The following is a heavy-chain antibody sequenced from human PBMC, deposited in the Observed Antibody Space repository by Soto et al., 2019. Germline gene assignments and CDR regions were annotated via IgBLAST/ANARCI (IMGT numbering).Heavy chain of an antibody. D-gene: IGHD2-21*02. CDR3: ARHTKNLAYCGGDCYFDH. V-gene: IGHV4-30-2*01. CDR2: IYHSGST. J-gene: IGHJ4*02. CDR1: GGSISSGGYY. Sequence: SETLSLTCTVSGGSISSGGYYWSWIRQPPGKGLEWIGYIYHSGSTYYNPSLKSRVTISVDRSKNQFSLKLSSVTAADTAVYYCARHTKNLAYCGGDCYFDHWGQGTLVTVSS.